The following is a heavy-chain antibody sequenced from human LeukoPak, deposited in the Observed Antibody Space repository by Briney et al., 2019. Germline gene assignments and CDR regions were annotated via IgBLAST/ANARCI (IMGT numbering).Heavy chain of an antibody. J-gene: IGHJ5*02. Sequence: KASETLSLTCTVSGGSISSSSYYWGWIRQPPGQGLEWIGSIYYSGSTYYNPSLKSRVTISVDTSKNQFSLKLSSVTAADTAVYYCARRDGSQGWFDPWGQGTLVTVSS. CDR1: GGSISSSSYY. CDR3: ARRDGSQGWFDP. CDR2: IYYSGST. D-gene: IGHD1-26*01. V-gene: IGHV4-39*01.